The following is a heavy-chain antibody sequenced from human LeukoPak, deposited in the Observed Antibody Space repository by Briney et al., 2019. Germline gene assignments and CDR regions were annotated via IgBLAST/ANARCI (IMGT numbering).Heavy chain of an antibody. D-gene: IGHD3-22*01. J-gene: IGHJ4*02. V-gene: IGHV3-23*01. CDR2: ISGGGGST. Sequence: GGSLRLSCAASGFTFSSYTMSWVRQAPGKGLEWVSAISGGGGSTYYADSVKGRFTISRDNSKNTLYLQMNSLRAEDTAVYYCAKAARIGIVVVSADFDYWGQGTLVTVSS. CDR1: GFTFSSYT. CDR3: AKAARIGIVVVSADFDY.